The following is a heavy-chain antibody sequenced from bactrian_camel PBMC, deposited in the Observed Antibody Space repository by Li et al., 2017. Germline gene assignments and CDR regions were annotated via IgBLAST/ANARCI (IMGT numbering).Heavy chain of an antibody. Sequence: HVQLVESGGGSVQAGGSLRLSCVASGYSVSKGYMAWFRQPPGKEREEVARMYRFGVKEYADSVKGRFTISKDNTKNMIYLQMNSLKPEDTAMYSCAAGWSASCANFNYWGQGTQVTVS. CDR2: MYRFGVK. D-gene: IGHD8*01. J-gene: IGHJ4*01. CDR1: GYSVSKGY. V-gene: IGHV3S53*01. CDR3: AAGWSASCANFNY.